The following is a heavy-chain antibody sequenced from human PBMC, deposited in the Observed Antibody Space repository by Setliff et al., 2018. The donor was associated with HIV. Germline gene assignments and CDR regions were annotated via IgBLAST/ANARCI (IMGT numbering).Heavy chain of an antibody. V-gene: IGHV1-69*13. CDR1: GYTFTSYG. Sequence: RASVKVSCKASGYTFTSYGISWVRQAPGQGLEWMGGIIPIFGTANYAQKFQGRVTITADESTSTAYMELSSLRSEDTAVYYCARQLYNSLDFWGQGALVTVSS. CDR2: IIPIFGTA. D-gene: IGHD1-1*01. CDR3: ARQLYNSLDF. J-gene: IGHJ4*02.